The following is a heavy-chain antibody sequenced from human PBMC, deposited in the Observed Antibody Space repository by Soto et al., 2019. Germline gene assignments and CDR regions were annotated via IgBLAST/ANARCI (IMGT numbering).Heavy chain of an antibody. CDR2: IIPIFGTA. Sequence: QVQLVQSGAEVKKPGSSVKVSCKASADTFSSYAISWVRQAPGQGLEWMGGIIPIFGTANYAQKFQGRVTITADESTSTADMELSSLRSEDTAVYYCARGHSYGRGRFDYWGLGTLVTVSS. V-gene: IGHV1-69*12. D-gene: IGHD5-18*01. CDR3: ARGHSYGRGRFDY. CDR1: ADTFSSYA. J-gene: IGHJ4*02.